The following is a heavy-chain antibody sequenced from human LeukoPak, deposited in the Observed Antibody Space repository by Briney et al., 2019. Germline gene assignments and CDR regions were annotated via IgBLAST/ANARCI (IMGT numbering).Heavy chain of an antibody. J-gene: IGHJ5*02. D-gene: IGHD6-19*01. Sequence: GGSLRLSYAPSGFTFSSYAMSWVRQAPGKGLEWVAVISYDGSNKYYADSVKGRFTISRDNSKNTLYLQMNSLRAEDTAVYYCARERFHGSVWFDPWGQGTLVTVSS. CDR3: ARERFHGSVWFDP. CDR1: GFTFSSYA. CDR2: ISYDGSNK. V-gene: IGHV3-30-3*01.